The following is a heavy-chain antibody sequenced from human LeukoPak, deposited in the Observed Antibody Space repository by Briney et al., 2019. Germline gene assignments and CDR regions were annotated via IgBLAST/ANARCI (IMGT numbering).Heavy chain of an antibody. V-gene: IGHV4-39*01. CDR1: GGSISSSSYY. D-gene: IGHD1-26*01. J-gene: IGHJ4*02. CDR2: IYYSGST. CDR3: AAEWELQRVLDH. Sequence: SETLSLTCTVSGGSISSSSYYWGWIRQPPGKGLEWIGSIYYSGSTYYNPSLKSRVTISVDTSKNQFSLKLSSVTAADTAVYYCAAEWELQRVLDHWGQGTLVTVSS.